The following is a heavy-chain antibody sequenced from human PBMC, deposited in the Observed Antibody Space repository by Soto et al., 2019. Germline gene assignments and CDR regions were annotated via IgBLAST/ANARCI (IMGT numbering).Heavy chain of an antibody. CDR2: IKSIADGGTT. J-gene: IGHJ3*02. Sequence: RRLSCATSGFTFSNAWMAWVRQAPGKGLEWVGRIKSIADGGTTNYAAPVKGRFSISRHDSENTLYLQMNSRRVEDTGIYYCHTPHGRNAFDIWGPGTVVTVSS. V-gene: IGHV3-15*01. D-gene: IGHD2-8*01. CDR1: GFTFSNAW. CDR3: HTPHGRNAFDI.